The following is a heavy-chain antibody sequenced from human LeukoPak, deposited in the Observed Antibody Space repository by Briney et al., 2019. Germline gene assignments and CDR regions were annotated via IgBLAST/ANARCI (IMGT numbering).Heavy chain of an antibody. V-gene: IGHV3-48*03. D-gene: IGHD6-25*01. J-gene: IGHJ4*02. CDR3: ARHAAGTWHFDY. CDR2: ISGSGSII. CDR1: GFSFSSYE. Sequence: GGSLRLSCAASGFSFSSYEMNWVRQAPGKGLEWVSYISGSGSIIYYADSVKGRFTISRDNAKNTLDLQMNSLRAEDTAVYYCARHAAGTWHFDYWGRGTLVTVSS.